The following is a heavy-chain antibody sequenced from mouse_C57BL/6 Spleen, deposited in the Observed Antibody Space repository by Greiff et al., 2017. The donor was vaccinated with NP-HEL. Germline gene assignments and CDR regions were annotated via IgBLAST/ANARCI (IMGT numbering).Heavy chain of an antibody. CDR3: ALITTDGAMDY. J-gene: IGHJ4*01. CDR2: IDPSDSET. D-gene: IGHD1-1*01. CDR1: GYTFTSYW. Sequence: VQLQQPGAELVRPGSSVKLSCKASGYTFTSYWMHWVKQRPIQGLEWIGNIDPSDSETHYNQKFKDKATLTVDKSSSTAYMQLSSLTSEDSAVYYCALITTDGAMDYWGQGTSVTVSS. V-gene: IGHV1-52*01.